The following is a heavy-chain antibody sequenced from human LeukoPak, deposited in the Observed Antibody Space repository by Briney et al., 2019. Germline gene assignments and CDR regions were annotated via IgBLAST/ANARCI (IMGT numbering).Heavy chain of an antibody. J-gene: IGHJ4*02. V-gene: IGHV3-43*01. Sequence: GGSLRLSCAASGFTFDDYTMHWVRQAPGKSLEWVSLISWDGGSTYYADSVKGRFTISRDNSKNSLYLQMNSLRTEDTALYYCAMGGYYDSSGYRLWGQGTLVTVSS. CDR3: AMGGYYDSSGYRL. D-gene: IGHD3-22*01. CDR1: GFTFDDYT. CDR2: ISWDGGST.